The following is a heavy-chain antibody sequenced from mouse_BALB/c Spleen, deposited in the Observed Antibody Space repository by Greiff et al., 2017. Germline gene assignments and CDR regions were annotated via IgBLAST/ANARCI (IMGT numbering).Heavy chain of an antibody. CDR2: IYPGSGST. CDR1: GYTFTSYW. J-gene: IGHJ3*01. CDR3: TRGVRLAY. V-gene: IGHV1S22*01. Sequence: LQQPGSELVRPGASVKLSCKASGYTFTSYWMHWVKQRPGQGLEWIGNIYPGSGSTNYDEKFKSKATLTVDTSSSTAYMQLSSLTSEDSAVYYCTRGVRLAYWGQGTLVTVSA. D-gene: IGHD2-14*01.